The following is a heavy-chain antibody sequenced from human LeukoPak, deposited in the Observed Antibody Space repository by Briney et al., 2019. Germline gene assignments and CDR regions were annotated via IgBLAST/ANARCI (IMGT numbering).Heavy chain of an antibody. J-gene: IGHJ4*02. V-gene: IGHV3-21*01. Sequence: PGGSLRLSCAASGFTFSSYAMSWVRQAPGKGLEWVSSISSSSSYIYYADSVKGRFTISRDNAKNSLYLQMNSLRAEDTAVYYCARDRDTAAPFDYWGQGTLVTVSS. CDR3: ARDRDTAAPFDY. D-gene: IGHD5-18*01. CDR2: ISSSSSYI. CDR1: GFTFSSYA.